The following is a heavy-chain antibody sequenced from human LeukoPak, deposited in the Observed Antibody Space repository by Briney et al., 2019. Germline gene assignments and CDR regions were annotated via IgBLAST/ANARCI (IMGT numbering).Heavy chain of an antibody. D-gene: IGHD5-24*01. CDR1: GGSISSGGYY. V-gene: IGHV4-31*03. Sequence: SETLSLTCTVSGGSISSGGYYWSWIRQHPGKGLEWIGYIYYSGSTYYNPSLKSRVTISVDTSKNQFSLKLSSVTAADTAVYYCARVGRDAYNKNPVLDYWGQGTLVTVSS. J-gene: IGHJ4*02. CDR2: IYYSGST. CDR3: ARVGRDAYNKNPVLDY.